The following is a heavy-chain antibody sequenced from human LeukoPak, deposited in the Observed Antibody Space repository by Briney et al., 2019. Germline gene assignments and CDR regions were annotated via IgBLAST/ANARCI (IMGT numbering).Heavy chain of an antibody. D-gene: IGHD2-2*01. CDR1: GYTFTSYG. CDR2: ISAYNGNT. CDR3: ARDEWGYCSSTSCYGGGAFDI. V-gene: IGHV1-18*01. J-gene: IGHJ3*02. Sequence: ASVKVSCKASGYTFTSYGISWVRQAPGQGLEWMGWISAYNGNTNYAQKLQGRVTMTTDTSTSTAYMELRSLRSDDTAVYYCARDEWGYCSSTSCYGGGAFDIWGHGTMVTVSS.